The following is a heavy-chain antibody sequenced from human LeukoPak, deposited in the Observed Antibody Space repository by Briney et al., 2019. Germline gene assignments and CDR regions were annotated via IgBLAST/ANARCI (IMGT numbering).Heavy chain of an antibody. Sequence: SETLSHTCTVSGGSISSSSYYWGWIRQPPGKGLEWIGSIYYSGSTYYNPSLKSRVTISVDTSKNQFSLKLSSVTAADTAVYYCARQTKTWNIGTTENWFDPWGQGTLVTVSS. J-gene: IGHJ5*02. V-gene: IGHV4-39*07. D-gene: IGHD1/OR15-1a*01. CDR1: GGSISSSSYY. CDR2: IYYSGST. CDR3: ARQTKTWNIGTTENWFDP.